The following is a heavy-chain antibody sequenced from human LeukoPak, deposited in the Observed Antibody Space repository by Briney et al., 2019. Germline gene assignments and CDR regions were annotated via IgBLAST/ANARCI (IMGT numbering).Heavy chain of an antibody. J-gene: IGHJ4*02. CDR2: IIPIFGTA. Sequence: SVKVSCKASGGTFSSYAISWVRQAPGQGLEWMGGIIPIFGTANYAQKFQGRVTITADESTSTAYMELSSLRSEDTAVYYCARCPYNWNLEYYFDYWGQGTLVTVSS. D-gene: IGHD1-20*01. CDR3: ARCPYNWNLEYYFDY. V-gene: IGHV1-69*01. CDR1: GGTFSSYA.